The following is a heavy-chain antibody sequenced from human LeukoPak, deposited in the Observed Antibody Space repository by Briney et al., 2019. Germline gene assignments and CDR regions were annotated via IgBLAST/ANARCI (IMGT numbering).Heavy chain of an antibody. CDR3: ARHEEEDGYNAKTFDY. Sequence: PSETLSLTCTVSGGSISSSANFWGWVRQPPGRGLERIASTYYSRNTYYNPSLKSRVTISVDTSKNQFSLKLSSVTAADTAVYYCARHEEEDGYNAKTFDYWGQGTLVTVSS. CDR1: GGSISSSANF. CDR2: TYYSRNT. D-gene: IGHD5-24*01. J-gene: IGHJ4*02. V-gene: IGHV4-39*01.